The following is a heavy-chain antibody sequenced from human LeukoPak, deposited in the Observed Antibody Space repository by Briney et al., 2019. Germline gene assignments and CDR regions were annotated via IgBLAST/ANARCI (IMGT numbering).Heavy chain of an antibody. V-gene: IGHV3-20*04. D-gene: IGHD6-19*01. CDR1: GFTFDDYG. CDR2: INWNGGST. Sequence: GGSLRLSCAASGFTFDDYGMSWVRQAPGKGLEWVSGINWNGGSTGYADSVKGRFTISRDNAKNSLYLQMNSLRAEDTALYYCARQGQGYSSGWPEDFLGYFDYWGQGTLVTVSS. J-gene: IGHJ4*02. CDR3: ARQGQGYSSGWPEDFLGYFDY.